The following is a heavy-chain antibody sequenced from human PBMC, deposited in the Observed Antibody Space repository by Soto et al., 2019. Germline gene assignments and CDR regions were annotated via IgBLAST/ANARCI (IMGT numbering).Heavy chain of an antibody. J-gene: IGHJ4*02. CDR3: ARGRRYPDY. D-gene: IGHD2-2*02. CDR2: IYHSGST. CDR1: GGSISSGGYS. Sequence: SETLSLTCAVSGGSISSGGYSWSWIRQPPGKGLEWIGYIYHSGSTYYNPSLKSRVTISVDRSKSQFSLKLSSVTAADTAVYYCARGRRYPDYWGQGTLVTVSS. V-gene: IGHV4-30-2*01.